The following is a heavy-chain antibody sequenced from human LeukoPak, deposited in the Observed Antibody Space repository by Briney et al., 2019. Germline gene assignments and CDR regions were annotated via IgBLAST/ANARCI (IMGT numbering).Heavy chain of an antibody. CDR2: ISGSGDNT. CDR1: GFTFSNYA. D-gene: IGHD3-22*01. J-gene: IGHJ4*02. Sequence: GGSLRLSCAVSGFTFSNYAMSWVRQAPGKGLEWVSAISGSGDNTYYADSVKGRFTVSRDNSKNTLYVQMNSLRAEDTAVYYCAREPPYYYDSSGYFDYWGQGTLVTVSS. V-gene: IGHV3-23*01. CDR3: AREPPYYYDSSGYFDY.